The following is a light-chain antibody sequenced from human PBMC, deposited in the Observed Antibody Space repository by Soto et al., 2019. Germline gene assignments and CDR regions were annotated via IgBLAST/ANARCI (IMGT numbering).Light chain of an antibody. CDR1: SSDVGGYNY. CDR2: EVS. Sequence: QSALTQPASVSGSPGQSITFSCTGTSSDVGGYNYVSWYQQHPGKAPKLMIYEVSNRPSGGSNRFSGSKSGNTASLTISGLQAEDEADYYCSSYTSRSTVLFGGGTKVTVL. J-gene: IGLJ2*01. CDR3: SSYTSRSTVL. V-gene: IGLV2-14*01.